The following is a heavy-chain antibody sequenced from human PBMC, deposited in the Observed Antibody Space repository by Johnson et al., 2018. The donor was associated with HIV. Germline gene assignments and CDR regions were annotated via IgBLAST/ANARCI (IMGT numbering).Heavy chain of an antibody. Sequence: VQLVESGGGLIQPGGSLRLSCAASGFTVSSNYMSWVRQAPGKGLEWVSVIYSGGSTGYADSVKGRFTISRDNAKNSLYLQMNSLRAEDTALYYCARATYYYDSSGYYRGRAFDIWGQGTMVTVSS. CDR2: IYSGGST. CDR3: ARATYYYDSSGYYRGRAFDI. D-gene: IGHD3-22*01. J-gene: IGHJ3*02. CDR1: GFTVSSNY. V-gene: IGHV3-53*01.